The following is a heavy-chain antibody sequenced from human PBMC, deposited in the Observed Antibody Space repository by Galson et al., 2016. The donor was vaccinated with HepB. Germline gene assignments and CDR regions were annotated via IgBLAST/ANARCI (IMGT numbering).Heavy chain of an antibody. D-gene: IGHD2/OR15-2a*01. Sequence: SLRLSCAASGFTFNTYGMNWVRQAPGKGLEWISFISSSSDIIHYADSVKGRFTLSRDNAKNALYLQMNSLRDVDMAVYYCARNPEVNIILQHWGQGTLVTVSS. CDR2: ISSSSDII. CDR1: GFTFNTYG. J-gene: IGHJ1*01. V-gene: IGHV3-48*02. CDR3: ARNPEVNIILQH.